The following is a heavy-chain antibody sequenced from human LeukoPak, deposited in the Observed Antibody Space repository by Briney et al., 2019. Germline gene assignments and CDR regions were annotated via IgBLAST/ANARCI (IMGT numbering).Heavy chain of an antibody. CDR2: ISSSSSYI. CDR3: ARVIRVAVDAFEI. J-gene: IGHJ3*02. V-gene: IGHV3-21*01. CDR1: GFTFSSYS. D-gene: IGHD2-15*01. Sequence: PGGSLRLSCAASGFTFSSYSMNWVRQAPGKGLEWVSSISSSSSYIYYADSVKGRFTISRDNAKNSLYLQMNSLRAEDTAVYYCARVIRVAVDAFEIRGHGTMVTASS.